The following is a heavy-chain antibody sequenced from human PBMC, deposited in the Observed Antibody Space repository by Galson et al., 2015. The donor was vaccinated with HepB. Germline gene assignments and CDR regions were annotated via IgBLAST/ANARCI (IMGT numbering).Heavy chain of an antibody. CDR1: GFTFNNYV. D-gene: IGHD3-10*01. CDR3: AKEGILLWRYGMDV. Sequence: SLRLSCAASGFTFNNYVMSWVRQAPGKGLEWVSSISGGVGTTYYGDSVKGRFSMSRDNSRTTLYLQMNSLRVEDTAIYYCAKEGILLWRYGMDVWAKGPRSPSP. V-gene: IGHV3-23*01. J-gene: IGHJ6*02. CDR2: ISGGVGTT.